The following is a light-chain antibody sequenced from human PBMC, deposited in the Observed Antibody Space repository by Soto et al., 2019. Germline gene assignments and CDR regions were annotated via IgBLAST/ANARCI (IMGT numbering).Light chain of an antibody. CDR3: QEASSSPAGR. Sequence: EIVLTQSPGALSLSPGERATLSCRASQSVSSYLAWYQQKPGQAPRLLIYDASNRATGIPARFSGSGSGTDFTLSISCIEPVYFAVHYSQEASSSPAGRFAQGTKVDIK. J-gene: IGKJ1*01. CDR2: DAS. V-gene: IGKV3-11*01. CDR1: QSVSSY.